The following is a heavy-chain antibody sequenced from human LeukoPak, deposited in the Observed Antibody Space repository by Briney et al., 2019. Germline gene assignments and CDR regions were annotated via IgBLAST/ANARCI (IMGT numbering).Heavy chain of an antibody. D-gene: IGHD1-26*01. CDR2: IDPSGGTT. V-gene: IGHV1-46*01. J-gene: IGHJ4*02. CDR1: GYTFTSHY. CDR3: ARGLVVATSELDY. Sequence: ASVTVSCKASGYTFTSHYMHWVRQAPGHGLEWMGIIDPSGGTTSYAQKFQGRVTMTRDTSTSTVYMELSSLRSEDTAVYYCARGLVVATSELDYWGQGTLVTVSS.